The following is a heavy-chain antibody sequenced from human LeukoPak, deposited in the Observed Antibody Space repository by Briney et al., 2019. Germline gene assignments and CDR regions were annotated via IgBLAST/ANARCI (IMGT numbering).Heavy chain of an antibody. Sequence: PSETLSLTCAVYGGSFSGYYWSWIRQPPGKGLEWIGEINHSGSTNYNPSLKSRVTISVDTSKNQFSLKLSSVTAADTAVYYCATGNAVAGTEKNFDYWGQGTLVTVSS. CDR1: GGSFSGYY. D-gene: IGHD6-19*01. V-gene: IGHV4-34*01. CDR2: INHSGST. CDR3: ATGNAVAGTEKNFDY. J-gene: IGHJ4*02.